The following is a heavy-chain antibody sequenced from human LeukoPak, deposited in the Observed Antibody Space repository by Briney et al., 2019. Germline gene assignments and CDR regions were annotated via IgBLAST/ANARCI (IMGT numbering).Heavy chain of an antibody. D-gene: IGHD3-9*01. Sequence: ASVNVSFKASVYTFTIYGISWVRQAPGQGLEWMGWIGAYNGNTNYAQKLQGRVTMTTDTSTSTAYMELRSLRSDDTAVYYCARDEGRGYDILTGYYEGYYFDYWGQGTLVTVSS. CDR3: ARDEGRGYDILTGYYEGYYFDY. CDR1: VYTFTIYG. CDR2: IGAYNGNT. V-gene: IGHV1-18*01. J-gene: IGHJ4*02.